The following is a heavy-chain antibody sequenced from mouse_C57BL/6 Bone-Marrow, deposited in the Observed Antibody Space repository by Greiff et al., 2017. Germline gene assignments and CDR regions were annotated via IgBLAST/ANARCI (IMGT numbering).Heavy chain of an antibody. Sequence: EVQLQQSGPVLVKPGASVKMSCKASGYTFTDYYMNWVKQSHGKSLEWIGVINPYNGGTSYNQKFKGKATLTVDKSSSTAYMELNSLTSEDSAVYYCARWNDGYPPFYFDYWGQGTTLTVSS. CDR2: INPYNGGT. V-gene: IGHV1-19*01. J-gene: IGHJ2*01. D-gene: IGHD2-3*01. CDR1: GYTFTDYY. CDR3: ARWNDGYPPFYFDY.